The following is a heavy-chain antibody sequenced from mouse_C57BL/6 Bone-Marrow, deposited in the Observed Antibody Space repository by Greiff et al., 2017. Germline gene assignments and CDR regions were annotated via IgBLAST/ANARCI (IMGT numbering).Heavy chain of an antibody. V-gene: IGHV1-69*01. CDR2: IDPSDSYT. D-gene: IGHD2-2*01. CDR3: AMRDGYTWFAD. CDR1: GYTFTSYW. J-gene: IGHJ3*01. Sequence: QVQLQQPGAELVMPGASVKLSCKASGYTFTSYWMHWVKQRPGQGLEWIGEIDPSDSYTNYNQKFKGKSTLTVDKSSSTAYMQLSSLTFEDSAVYYCAMRDGYTWFADWGQGTLVTVSA.